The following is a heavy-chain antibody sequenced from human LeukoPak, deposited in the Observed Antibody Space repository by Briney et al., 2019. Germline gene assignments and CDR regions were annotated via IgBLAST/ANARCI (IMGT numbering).Heavy chain of an antibody. CDR3: ARLSHYFDSSGYYYVRFFDY. CDR1: GGSISSYS. J-gene: IGHJ4*02. D-gene: IGHD3-22*01. CDR2: IYDSGST. V-gene: IGHV4-59*08. Sequence: SESLSLTCTVSGGSISSYSWSWIRQPPGKGLECIGCIYDSGSTTYNPSLKSRVAISVDKSKSQFSLMLSYVTAADTAVYYCARLSHYFDSSGYYYVRFFDYWGQGTLVTVSS.